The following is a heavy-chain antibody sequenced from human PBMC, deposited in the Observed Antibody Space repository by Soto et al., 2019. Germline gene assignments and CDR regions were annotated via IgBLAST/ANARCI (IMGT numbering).Heavy chain of an antibody. J-gene: IGHJ4*02. CDR2: IIPFLGVT. CDR1: GGTFSPYT. V-gene: IGHV1-69*08. D-gene: IGHD3-10*01. CDR3: ARDWESTVSTWSFGAF. Sequence: QVQLVQSGAEVKKPGSSVKVSCKASGGTFSPYTINWVRQAPGQGLEWMGRIIPFLGVTNYAQKFQARVTITADKSTTTAYMELSGLRFEDTAVYYCARDWESTVSTWSFGAFWGRGILVTVSS.